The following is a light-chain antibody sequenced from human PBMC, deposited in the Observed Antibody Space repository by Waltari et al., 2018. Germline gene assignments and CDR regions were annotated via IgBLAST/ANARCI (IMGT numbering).Light chain of an antibody. CDR1: SSDVGGYTY. V-gene: IGLV2-14*01. J-gene: IGLJ2*01. CDR2: DVS. CDR3: SSYTSSSVV. Sequence: QSALTQPASVSGSPGQSLTISCTGTSSDVGGYTYVSWYQQHPGKAPKLMIYDVSNRPSGVSNRFSGSKSGNTASLTISGLQAEDEADYYCSSYTSSSVVFGGGTKLTVL.